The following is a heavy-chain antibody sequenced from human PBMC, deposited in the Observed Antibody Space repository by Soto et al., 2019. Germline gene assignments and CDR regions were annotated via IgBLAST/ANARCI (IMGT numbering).Heavy chain of an antibody. Sequence: PSETLSLTCTVSGGSIISYYWSWIRQPPGKGLEWIGYIYYSGSTNYNPSLKSRVTISVDTSKNQFSLKLSSVTAADTAVYYCARVYGSGSYGYYYYGMDVWGQGTTVSVSS. CDR1: GGSIISYY. D-gene: IGHD3-10*01. CDR3: ARVYGSGSYGYYYYGMDV. J-gene: IGHJ6*02. V-gene: IGHV4-59*01. CDR2: IYYSGST.